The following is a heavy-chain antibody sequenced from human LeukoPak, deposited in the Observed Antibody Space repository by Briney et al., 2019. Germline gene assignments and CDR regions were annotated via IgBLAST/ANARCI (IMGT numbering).Heavy chain of an antibody. Sequence: GGSLRLSCAASGFTFSSYAMRWVRQAPGKGLEWVAVISYDGSNKYYADSVKGRFTISRDNSKNTLYLQMNSLRAEDTAVYYCARGVPDGVVDYWGQGTLVTVSS. CDR2: ISYDGSNK. CDR3: ARGVPDGVVDY. D-gene: IGHD1-14*01. J-gene: IGHJ4*02. V-gene: IGHV3-30*04. CDR1: GFTFSSYA.